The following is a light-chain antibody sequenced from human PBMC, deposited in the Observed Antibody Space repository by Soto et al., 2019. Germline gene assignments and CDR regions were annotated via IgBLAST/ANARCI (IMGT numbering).Light chain of an antibody. Sequence: DIQVTQSPSSLSASVGDRVTITCRASQSISSHLNWYQQKPGKAPRPLIFAASRLQSGVPSRFRGGGSGTDFTLTITSLEPEDFATYYCQQNYNAPRTFGGGTEVEIK. J-gene: IGKJ4*01. CDR2: AAS. CDR1: QSISSH. CDR3: QQNYNAPRT. V-gene: IGKV1-39*01.